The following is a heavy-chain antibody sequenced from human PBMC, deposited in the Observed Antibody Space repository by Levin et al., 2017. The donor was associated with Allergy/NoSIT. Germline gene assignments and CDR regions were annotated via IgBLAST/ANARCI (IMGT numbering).Heavy chain of an antibody. D-gene: IGHD3-10*01. V-gene: IGHV4-31*03. CDR3: ARIRITMVPDY. J-gene: IGHJ4*02. CDR2: IYYSGST. CDR1: GGSISSGGYY. Sequence: PSETLSLTCTVSGGSISSGGYYWSWIRQHPGKGLEWIGYIYYSGSTYYNPSLKSRVTISVDTSKNQFSLKLSSVTAADTAVYYCARIRITMVPDYWGQGTLVTVSS.